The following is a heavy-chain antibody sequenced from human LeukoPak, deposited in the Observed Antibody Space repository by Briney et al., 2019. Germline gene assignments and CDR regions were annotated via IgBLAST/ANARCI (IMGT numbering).Heavy chain of an antibody. CDR1: GYTFTGYY. Sequence: ASVKVSCKASGYTFTGYYMHWVRQAPGQGLEWMGWINPNSGGTNYAQKFQGRVTMTRDTSISTAYMELSRLRSDDTAVYYCARDQRYCSSTSCPAIPDYWGQGTLVTVSS. D-gene: IGHD2-2*01. CDR3: ARDQRYCSSTSCPAIPDY. J-gene: IGHJ4*02. CDR2: INPNSGGT. V-gene: IGHV1-2*02.